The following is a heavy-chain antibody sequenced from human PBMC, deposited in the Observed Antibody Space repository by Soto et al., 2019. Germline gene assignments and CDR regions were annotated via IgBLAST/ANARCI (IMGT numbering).Heavy chain of an antibody. CDR2: IYHSGST. J-gene: IGHJ4*02. V-gene: IGHV4-4*02. CDR1: GGSISSSNW. D-gene: IGHD2-15*01. CDR3: ASTTYCSGGSCYHRDY. Sequence: SETLSLTCAVSGGSISSSNWCSCVRQPPGKGLEWIGEIYHSGSTNYNPSLKSRVTISVDKSKNQFSLKLSSVTAADTAVYYCASTTYCSGGSCYHRDYWGQGTLVTVSS.